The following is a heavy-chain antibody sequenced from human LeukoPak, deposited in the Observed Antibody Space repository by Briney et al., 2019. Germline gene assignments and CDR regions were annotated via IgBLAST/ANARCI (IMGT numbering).Heavy chain of an antibody. CDR3: AKGIVVVVTATFDY. J-gene: IGHJ4*02. Sequence: GGSLRLSCGASGFTFSNYAMSWVRQAPGKGLEWVSAIRGTGGNADYADSVKGRFTISRDNSKNTLYLQMNSLRAEDTAVYYCAKGIVVVVTATFDYWGQGTLVTVSS. D-gene: IGHD2-21*02. CDR2: IRGTGGNA. CDR1: GFTFSNYA. V-gene: IGHV3-23*01.